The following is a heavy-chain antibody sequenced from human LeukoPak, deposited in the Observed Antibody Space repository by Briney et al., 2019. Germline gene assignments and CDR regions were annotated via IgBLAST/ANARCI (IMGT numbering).Heavy chain of an antibody. D-gene: IGHD3-22*01. CDR2: IYHSGST. J-gene: IGHJ4*02. Sequence: SQTLSLTCAVSGGSISSGGYSWSWIRQPPGKGLEWIGYIYHSGSTYYNPSLKSRVTISVDRSKNQFSLKLSSVTAADTAVYYCARGGGYIPSDYWGQGTLVTVSS. V-gene: IGHV4-30-2*01. CDR3: ARGGGYIPSDY. CDR1: GGSISSGGYS.